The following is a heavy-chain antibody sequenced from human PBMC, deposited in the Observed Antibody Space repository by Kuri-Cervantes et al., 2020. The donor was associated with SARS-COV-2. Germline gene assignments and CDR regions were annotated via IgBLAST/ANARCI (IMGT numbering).Heavy chain of an antibody. D-gene: IGHD6-6*01. CDR2: IYYSGST. Sequence: SETLSLTCTVSGGSISSSSYYWGWIRQPPGKGLEWIGSIYYSGSTYYNPSLKSRVTISVDTSKNQFSLKLSSVTAADTAVYYCARGGAARLSMSFGYWGQGTLVTVSS. V-gene: IGHV4-39*07. CDR1: GGSISSSSYY. CDR3: ARGGAARLSMSFGY. J-gene: IGHJ4*02.